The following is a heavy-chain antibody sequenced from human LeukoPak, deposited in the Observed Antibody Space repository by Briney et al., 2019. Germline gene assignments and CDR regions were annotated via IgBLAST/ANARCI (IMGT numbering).Heavy chain of an antibody. Sequence: ASVKVSCKASGYTFTSYGISWVRQAPGQGLEWMGWISGYSGNTNYVQKFQGRVTMATDTSTSTVYMELRSLRSDDTAVYYCARDIATVVHQEWGQGTLVTVSS. CDR1: GYTFTSYG. J-gene: IGHJ4*02. CDR3: ARDIATVVHQE. CDR2: ISGYSGNT. D-gene: IGHD2-2*01. V-gene: IGHV1-18*01.